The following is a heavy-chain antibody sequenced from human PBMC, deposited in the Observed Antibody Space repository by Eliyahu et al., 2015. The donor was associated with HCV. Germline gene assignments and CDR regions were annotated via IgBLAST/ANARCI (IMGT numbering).Heavy chain of an antibody. CDR2: IGASGGGA. V-gene: IGHV3-23*01. J-gene: IGHJ4*02. CDR3: AKDLTHCNSITCYTGLDY. Sequence: EVQLLESGGDLVQPGGSLRLSXAASGFTFSXYAMSWVRQAPGKGLEWVSVIGASGGGAYYADSVKGRFIISRDNSKNTLSLQMNSLRAEDTAVYYCAKDLTHCNSITCYTGLDYWGQGTLVTVSS. D-gene: IGHD2-2*02. CDR1: GFTFSXYA.